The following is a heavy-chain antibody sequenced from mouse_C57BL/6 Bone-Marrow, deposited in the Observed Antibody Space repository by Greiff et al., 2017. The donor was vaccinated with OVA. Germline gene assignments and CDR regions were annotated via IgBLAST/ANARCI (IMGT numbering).Heavy chain of an antibody. CDR3: ARRGYYGSYWYFDV. Sequence: AGGGIDFSRYWMSWVRRAPGKGLEWIGEINPDSSTINYAPSLKDKFIISRDNAKNTLYLQMSKVRSEDTALYYCARRGYYGSYWYFDVWGTGTTVTVSS. D-gene: IGHD1-1*01. CDR1: GIDFSRYW. J-gene: IGHJ1*03. CDR2: INPDSSTI. V-gene: IGHV4-1*01.